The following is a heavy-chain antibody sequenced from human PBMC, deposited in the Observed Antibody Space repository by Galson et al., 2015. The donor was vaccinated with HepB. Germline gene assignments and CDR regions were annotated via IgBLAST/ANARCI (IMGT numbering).Heavy chain of an antibody. CDR2: ISSSSSYI. CDR1: GFTFSNAC. CDR3: ARVHVAPFGSSSWYWYFDL. V-gene: IGHV3-21*01. Sequence: SLRLSCAASGFTFSNACMNWVRQAPGKGLEWVSSISSSSSYIYYADSVKGRFTISRDNAKNSLYLQMNSLRAEDTAVYYCARVHVAPFGSSSWYWYFDLWGRGTLVTVSS. J-gene: IGHJ2*01. D-gene: IGHD6-13*01.